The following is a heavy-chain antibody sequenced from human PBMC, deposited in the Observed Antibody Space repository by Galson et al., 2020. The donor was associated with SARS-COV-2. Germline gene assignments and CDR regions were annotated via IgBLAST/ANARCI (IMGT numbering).Heavy chain of an antibody. V-gene: IGHV4-34*01. Sequence: SETLSLTCAVYGGSFSGYYWTWIRQPPGKGLEWIGEINHSGSSNYNPSLKSRVTMSLDTSKNQFSLKLISVTAADTAVYYCARDRLYFDILTGYYNAFDIWGQGTMVSVSS. CDR2: INHSGSS. J-gene: IGHJ3*02. CDR3: ARDRLYFDILTGYYNAFDI. CDR1: GGSFSGYY. D-gene: IGHD3-9*01.